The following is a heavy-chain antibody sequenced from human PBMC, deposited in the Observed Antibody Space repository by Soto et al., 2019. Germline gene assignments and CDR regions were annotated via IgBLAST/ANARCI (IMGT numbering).Heavy chain of an antibody. V-gene: IGHV1-3*01. J-gene: IGHJ4*02. CDR2: IHAGNGDT. D-gene: IGHD2-2*01. CDR1: GYTFSSYA. Sequence: ASVKVSCEASGYTFSSYAVQWVRQAPGQSLEWIGWIHAGNGDTKYSQKFHGRVTLTRDTSANTLYLQMNSLRAEDTAVYYCAKPALSTLRTYYFDYWGQGTLVTVSS. CDR3: AKPALSTLRTYYFDY.